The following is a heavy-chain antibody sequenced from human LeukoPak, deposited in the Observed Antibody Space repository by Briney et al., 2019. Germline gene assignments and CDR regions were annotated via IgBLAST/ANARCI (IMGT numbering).Heavy chain of an antibody. D-gene: IGHD6-13*01. CDR1: GFTFSSYG. CDR3: AKGNYFDY. CDR2: IRYDGSSK. J-gene: IGHJ4*02. Sequence: GGSLRLCCAASGFTFSSYGMHWVRQAPGKGLEWVEFIRYDGSSKYYADSVKGRFTISRDNSKNTLYLQMNSLRGEDTAVYYCAKGNYFDYWGQGTLVTVSS. V-gene: IGHV3-30*02.